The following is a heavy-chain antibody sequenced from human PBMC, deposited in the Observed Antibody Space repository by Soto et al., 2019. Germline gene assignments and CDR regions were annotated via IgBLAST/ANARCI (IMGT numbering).Heavy chain of an antibody. V-gene: IGHV3-73*01. Sequence: GGSLRLSCAASGFTFSGSAMHWFRQASGKGLEWVGRIRSKAKSYATVYAASVKGRFTISRDDSKNTAYLQMNSLKTEDTAVYYCTRLGIAAAGTDYWGQGTLVTVSS. CDR3: TRLGIAAAGTDY. D-gene: IGHD6-13*01. CDR1: GFTFSGSA. J-gene: IGHJ4*02. CDR2: IRSKAKSYAT.